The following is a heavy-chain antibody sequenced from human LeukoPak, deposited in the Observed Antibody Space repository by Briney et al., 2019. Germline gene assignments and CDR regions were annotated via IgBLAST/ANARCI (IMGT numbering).Heavy chain of an antibody. V-gene: IGHV3-64*01. J-gene: IGHJ4*02. Sequence: GGSLRLSCAASGFTFSTYAMHWVRQAPGKGLEYVSGISSNGGSTNYANSLKGRFTITRDNSKNTMYLQMGSLRAEDMAVYYCAKDVVGQQWAENYWGQGALVTVSS. CDR3: AKDVVGQQWAENY. D-gene: IGHD6-19*01. CDR1: GFTFSTYA. CDR2: ISSNGGST.